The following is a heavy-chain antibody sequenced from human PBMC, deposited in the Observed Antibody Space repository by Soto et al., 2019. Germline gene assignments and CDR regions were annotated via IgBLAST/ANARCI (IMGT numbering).Heavy chain of an antibody. V-gene: IGHV1-58*01. Sequence: SVKVSCKASGFTFTSSAVQWVRQAHGQRLEWIGWIVVGSGNTNYAQKFQERVTITRDMSTSTAYMELSSLRSEDTAVYYCAADYSSSWYDYYYGMDVWGQGTTVTVSS. CDR2: IVVGSGNT. D-gene: IGHD6-13*01. J-gene: IGHJ6*02. CDR3: AADYSSSWYDYYYGMDV. CDR1: GFTFTSSA.